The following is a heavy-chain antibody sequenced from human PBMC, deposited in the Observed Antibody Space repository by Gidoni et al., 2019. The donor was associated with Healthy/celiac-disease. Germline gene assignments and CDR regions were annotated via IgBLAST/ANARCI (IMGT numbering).Heavy chain of an antibody. V-gene: IGHV1-69*01. CDR3: ARGIAVAPGEN. Sequence: PIFGTANYAQKFQGRVTITADESTTTAYMELSSLRSEDTAVYYCARGIAVAPGENWGQGTLVTVSS. J-gene: IGHJ4*02. D-gene: IGHD6-19*01. CDR2: PIFGTA.